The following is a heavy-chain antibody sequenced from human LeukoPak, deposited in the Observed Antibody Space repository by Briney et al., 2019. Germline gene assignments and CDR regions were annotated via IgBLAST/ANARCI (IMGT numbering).Heavy chain of an antibody. CDR3: ARDRWSGATGDYHYYYGMDV. V-gene: IGHV1-18*01. J-gene: IGHJ6*02. CDR1: GYTSTNYG. Sequence: SVKVSCKASGYTSTNYGISWVRQAPGQGLEWMGWIGGYNGKTKYVEKLQGRATMTTDTSTSTAYMELRSLRSDDTAVYYCARDRWSGATGDYHYYYGMDVWGQGTTVIVSS. D-gene: IGHD1-26*01. CDR2: IGGYNGKT.